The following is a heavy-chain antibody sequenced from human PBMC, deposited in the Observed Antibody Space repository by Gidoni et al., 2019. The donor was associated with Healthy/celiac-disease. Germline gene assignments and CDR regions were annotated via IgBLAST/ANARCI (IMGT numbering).Heavy chain of an antibody. J-gene: IGHJ6*02. Sequence: QVQLVESGGGVVQPGRSLRLSCAASGFTFSSYGMPWVRQAPGKGLGWVAVISYDGSNKYYAESVKGRFTISRDNSKNTLYLQMNSLRAEDTAVYYCAKSCITMVRGVPPYGDYYGMDVWGQGTTVTVSS. CDR1: GFTFSSYG. CDR2: ISYDGSNK. CDR3: AKSCITMVRGVPPYGDYYGMDV. D-gene: IGHD3-10*01. V-gene: IGHV3-30*18.